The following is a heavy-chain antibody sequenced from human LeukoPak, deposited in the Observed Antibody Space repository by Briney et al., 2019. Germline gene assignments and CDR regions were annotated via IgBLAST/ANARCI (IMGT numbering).Heavy chain of an antibody. V-gene: IGHV4-4*02. D-gene: IGHD1-26*01. CDR1: GGSISSTNW. Sequence: SETLSLTCGVSGGSISSTNWWSWVRQPPGQGLEWIGEISLSGVTNYNPSLKSRVTMSLDRSKNHLSLTLTSVTAADTAVYYCSRESGAFSPFGHWGQGTLVTVSS. CDR3: SRESGAFSPFGH. CDR2: ISLSGVT. J-gene: IGHJ4*02.